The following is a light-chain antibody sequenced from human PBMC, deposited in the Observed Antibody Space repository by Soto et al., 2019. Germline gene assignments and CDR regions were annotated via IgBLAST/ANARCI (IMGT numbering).Light chain of an antibody. CDR3: EQTYSTPAT. CDR1: QNIYNY. Sequence: DIQMTQSPSSLSSSVGDRVTVTCRASQNIYNYLNWYQQKPGKAPKLLIYAASSVQSGVPLRFRGNGSGTDFTLTISSLQPEDFATYYCEQTYSTPATFGQGTKLEVK. V-gene: IGKV1-39*01. J-gene: IGKJ5*01. CDR2: AAS.